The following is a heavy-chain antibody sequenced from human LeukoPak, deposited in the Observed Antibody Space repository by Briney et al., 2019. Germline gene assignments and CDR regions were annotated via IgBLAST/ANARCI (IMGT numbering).Heavy chain of an antibody. J-gene: IGHJ4*02. Sequence: SVKVSCKASGGTFSSYAISWVRQAPGQGLEWMGGIIPIFGTANYAQKFQGRVTITADESTSTAYMELSSLRSEDTAVYYCARVNTAMADPIDYLGQGTLVTVSS. V-gene: IGHV1-69*13. CDR1: GGTFSSYA. CDR3: ARVNTAMADPIDY. CDR2: IIPIFGTA. D-gene: IGHD5-18*01.